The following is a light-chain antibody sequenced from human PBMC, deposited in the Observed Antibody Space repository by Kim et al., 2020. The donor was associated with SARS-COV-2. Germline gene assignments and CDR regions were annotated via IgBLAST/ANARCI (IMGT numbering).Light chain of an antibody. Sequence: LSPGARDTPSSRASRSISSRLAWYQQKPGQAPRLLIYGASSRATDTPDRFSGVGSGRDFTLTISGLEPEDSAVYYCQQYSSSPHTFGGGTKVDIK. CDR1: RSISSR. J-gene: IGKJ4*01. V-gene: IGKV3-20*01. CDR2: GAS. CDR3: QQYSSSPHT.